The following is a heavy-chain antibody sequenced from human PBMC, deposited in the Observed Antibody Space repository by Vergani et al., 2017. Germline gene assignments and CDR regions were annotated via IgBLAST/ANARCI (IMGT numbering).Heavy chain of an antibody. CDR2: IYHSGGA. CDR1: GGSITSSSYY. D-gene: IGHD3-9*01. Sequence: QLHLQESGPGLVKPSETLSLTCTVSGGSITSSSYYWGWIRQPPGNGLDWIGNIYHSGGAYYNSIRKGRGTISVDTSKNQFSLEVTSVTAADTAIYFCARTESFILRYFHWALWGQGTLVTVSS. J-gene: IGHJ4*02. CDR3: ARTESFILRYFHWAL. V-gene: IGHV4-39*01.